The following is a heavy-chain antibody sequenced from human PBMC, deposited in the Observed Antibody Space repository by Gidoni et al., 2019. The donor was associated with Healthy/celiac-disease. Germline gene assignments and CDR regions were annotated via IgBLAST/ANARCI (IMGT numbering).Heavy chain of an antibody. J-gene: IGHJ4*02. CDR3: PPPPYGDTSWGY. CDR1: GVTFSGSS. CDR2: IRSKANSYAT. Sequence: EVQRVESGGGWVQPGGAVKLSWAAAGVTFSGSSMHGVRQASGKGLDWFARIRSKANSYATAYAASVKGRFTISRDASKTTAYLQMNSLNTEDTAVYYCPPPPYGDTSWGYWGQGTLVTVSS. D-gene: IGHD4-17*01. V-gene: IGHV3-73*01.